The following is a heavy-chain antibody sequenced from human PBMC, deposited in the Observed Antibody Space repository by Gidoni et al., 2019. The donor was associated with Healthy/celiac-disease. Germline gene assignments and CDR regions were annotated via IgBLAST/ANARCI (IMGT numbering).Heavy chain of an antibody. J-gene: IGHJ4*02. CDR3: ARGLIAVAAHDY. CDR1: CFPFSSSS. CDR2: ISSSSSYI. Sequence: EVQLVASGGGLVTPGWSLSLSCAASCFPFSSSSMNWVRQAPRKGLAWVSSISSSSSYIYYADAVKGRFTISRDNAKNSLYLQMNSLRDEDTAVYYWARGLIAVAAHDYWGQGTLVTVSS. V-gene: IGHV3-21*01. D-gene: IGHD6-19*01.